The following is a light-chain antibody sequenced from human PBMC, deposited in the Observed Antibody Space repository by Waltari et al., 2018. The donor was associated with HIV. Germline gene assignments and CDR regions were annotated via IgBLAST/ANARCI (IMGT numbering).Light chain of an antibody. CDR1: QSISTS. V-gene: IGKV1-5*03. CDR3: QQYNPYST. CDR2: KAS. Sequence: DIQLTQSPSTLSASIGDSVTITCRASQSISTSLAWYQQKPGKAPKLLIYKASSLNSGVPSRFSGRGSGTDFTLTISSLQSDDFATYYCQQYNPYSTFGQGTKVELK. J-gene: IGKJ1*01.